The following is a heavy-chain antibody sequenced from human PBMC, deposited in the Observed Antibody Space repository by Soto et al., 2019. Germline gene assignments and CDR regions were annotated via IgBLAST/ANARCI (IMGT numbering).Heavy chain of an antibody. V-gene: IGHV3-21*01. J-gene: IGHJ4*02. Sequence: GGSLRLSCAASGLTFSLYAMTWVRQAPGKGLEWVSAISGGSDYKVYADSMKGRFTISRDNAKNSLYLEMNSLRAEDTAVYFCASNDEGGSRLWAQGTLVTVSS. CDR2: ISGGSDYK. D-gene: IGHD2-2*01. CDR1: GLTFSLYA. CDR3: ASNDEGGSRL.